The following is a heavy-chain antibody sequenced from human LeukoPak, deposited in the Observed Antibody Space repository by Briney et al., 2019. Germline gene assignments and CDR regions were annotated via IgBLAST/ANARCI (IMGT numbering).Heavy chain of an antibody. CDR1: GFTFSSYS. CDR3: ARVWSYDFSRDV. J-gene: IGHJ6*04. CDR2: ISSSSSTI. V-gene: IGHV3-48*04. Sequence: GGSLRLSCAASGFTFSSYSMNWVRQAPGKGLEWVSYISSSSSTIYYADSVKGRFTISRDNAKNSLYLQMNSLRAEDTAVYYCARVWSYDFSRDVWGKGTTVTVSS. D-gene: IGHD3-3*01.